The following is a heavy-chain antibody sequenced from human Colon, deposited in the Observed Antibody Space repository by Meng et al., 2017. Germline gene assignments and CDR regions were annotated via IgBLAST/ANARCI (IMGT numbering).Heavy chain of an antibody. J-gene: IGHJ2*01. CDR3: ARGVETMIRGVKWYFDL. CDR1: GCDINNFC. D-gene: IGHD3-10*01. Sequence: LEEAGPGLVKPSEALPLTCPVLGCDINNFCWSWSRQSPGKGLGWLGCVYASGSAYYSPSLKSRLNMSVDRTKNQLSLKVTSVTAADTAVYYCARGVETMIRGVKWYFDLWGRGALVTVSS. V-gene: IGHV4-4*07. CDR2: VYASGSA.